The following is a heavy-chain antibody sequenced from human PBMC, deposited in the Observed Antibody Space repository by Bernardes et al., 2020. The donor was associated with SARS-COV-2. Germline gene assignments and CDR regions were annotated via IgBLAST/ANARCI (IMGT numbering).Heavy chain of an antibody. Sequence: ETLSLTCTVSGGSITSSYWSWIRQPPGKGLEWIGYVYHIGSTSYNPSLKSRVTISRDTSNTQFSLKLRSMTAADTALYFCARDPGLFFTGSFDSWGPGTLVTVSS. V-gene: IGHV4-59*01. CDR3: ARDPGLFFTGSFDS. CDR1: GGSITSSY. J-gene: IGHJ4*02. CDR2: VYHIGST.